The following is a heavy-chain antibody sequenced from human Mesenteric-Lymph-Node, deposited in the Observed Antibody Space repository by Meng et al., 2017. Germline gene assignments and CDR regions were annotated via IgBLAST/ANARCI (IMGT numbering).Heavy chain of an antibody. CDR3: TTDLRRYYDILTGQHDAFDI. CDR2: ISTTSSIM. Sequence: GESLKISCAASGLTFSDYYMSWIRQAPGKGLEWVAYISTTSSIMYYADSVRGRFTISRDSARESLYLQMNSLKTEDTAVYYCTTDLRRYYDILTGQHDAFDIWGQGTMVTVAS. J-gene: IGHJ3*02. D-gene: IGHD3-9*01. CDR1: GLTFSDYY. V-gene: IGHV3-11*01.